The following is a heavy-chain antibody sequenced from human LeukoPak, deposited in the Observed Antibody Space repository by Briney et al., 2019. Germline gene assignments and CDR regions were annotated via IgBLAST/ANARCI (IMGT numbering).Heavy chain of an antibody. Sequence: GGSLRLSCAAPEFTFTTYGMHWVRQAPGKGLEWVAFIYYDGSNIYYADYVKGRFTISRDISKNTLYLQMDSLRAEDTAIYYCARDWKTNSFDYWGQGPLVTVSS. CDR2: IYYDGSNI. J-gene: IGHJ4*02. CDR3: ARDWKTNSFDY. D-gene: IGHD1-1*01. CDR1: EFTFTTYG. V-gene: IGHV3-33*01.